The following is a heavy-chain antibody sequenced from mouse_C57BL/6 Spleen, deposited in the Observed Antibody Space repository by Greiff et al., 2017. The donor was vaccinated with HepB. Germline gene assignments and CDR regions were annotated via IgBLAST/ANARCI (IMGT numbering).Heavy chain of an antibody. J-gene: IGHJ4*01. V-gene: IGHV1-15*01. D-gene: IGHD3-2*02. Sequence: VQLQQSGAELVRPGASVTLSCKASGYTFTDYEMHWVKQTPVHGLEWIGAIDPETGGTAYTQKFKGKAILTADKSSSTAYMELRSLTSEDSAVYYCTRGTAQVYYAMDYWGQGTSVTVSS. CDR2: IDPETGGT. CDR1: GYTFTDYE. CDR3: TRGTAQVYYAMDY.